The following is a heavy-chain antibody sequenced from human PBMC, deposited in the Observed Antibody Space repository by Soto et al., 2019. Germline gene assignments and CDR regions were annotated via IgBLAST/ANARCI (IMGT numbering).Heavy chain of an antibody. Sequence: QVQLVESGGGVVQPGRSLRLSCAASGFTFSSYAMHWVRQAPCKGLEWVAVISYDGSNKYYADSVKGRLTISRDNSKNALYMQMNSLRAEVTAVYYCARETYSSGWTRTFAYWGQGTLVTVYS. D-gene: IGHD6-19*01. CDR1: GFTFSSYA. CDR3: ARETYSSGWTRTFAY. V-gene: IGHV3-30-3*01. CDR2: ISYDGSNK. J-gene: IGHJ4*02.